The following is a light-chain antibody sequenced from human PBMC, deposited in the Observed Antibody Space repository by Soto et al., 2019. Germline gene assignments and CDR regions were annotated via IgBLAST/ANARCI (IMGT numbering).Light chain of an antibody. Sequence: DIQMTQSPSSLSASLGDSVTIACQSSQNITNNLSWYQQKPGKAPNLLIYHASKLAKGVTSRFSGSGSGTDFSFIITSLQREDLATYYCQQYYGLPPLTFGQGTRLEIK. J-gene: IGKJ5*01. CDR1: QNITNN. V-gene: IGKV1-33*01. CDR3: QQYYGLPPLT. CDR2: HAS.